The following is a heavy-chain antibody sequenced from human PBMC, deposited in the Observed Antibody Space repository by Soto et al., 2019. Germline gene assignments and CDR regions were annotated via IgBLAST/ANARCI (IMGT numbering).Heavy chain of an antibody. CDR2: IIPMTRRT. Sequence: QVQLVQSGAEVKKPGSSVKVSCKASGGTFTNYGMGWVRQAPGQGLEWMGGIIPMTRRTNYAQKFQGRVTVTADASRTTAYMELRGLRSEDTAVYYCASWDYDVLTGYSYDDWGQGTLVTVSS. V-gene: IGHV1-69*01. D-gene: IGHD3-9*01. CDR1: GGTFTNYG. J-gene: IGHJ4*02. CDR3: ASWDYDVLTGYSYDD.